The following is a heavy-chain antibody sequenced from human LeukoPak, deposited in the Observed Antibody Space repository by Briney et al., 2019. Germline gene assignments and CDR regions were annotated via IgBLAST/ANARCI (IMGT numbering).Heavy chain of an antibody. CDR3: ASLDYDFWFRDAFDI. CDR2: IIPIFGTA. D-gene: IGHD3-3*01. Sequence: SVKVSCKASGGTFSSYAISWVRQAPGQGLEWMGGIIPIFGTANYAQKFQGRVTITADESTSTAYMELSSLRSEDTAVYYCASLDYDFWFRDAFDIRGQGTMVTVSS. CDR1: GGTFSSYA. V-gene: IGHV1-69*01. J-gene: IGHJ3*02.